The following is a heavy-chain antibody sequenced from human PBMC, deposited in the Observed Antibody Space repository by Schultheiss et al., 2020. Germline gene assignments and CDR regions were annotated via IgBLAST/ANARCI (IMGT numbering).Heavy chain of an antibody. J-gene: IGHJ4*02. D-gene: IGHD3-10*01. V-gene: IGHV4-61*10. Sequence: SETLSLTCTVSGGSISSGGYYWSWIRQPAGKGLEWIGYIYYSGSTNYNPSLKSRVTISVDTSKNQFSLKLSSVTAEDTAVYYCARLRFGRPNYWGQGTLVTVSS. CDR1: GGSISSGGYY. CDR3: ARLRFGRPNY. CDR2: IYYSGST.